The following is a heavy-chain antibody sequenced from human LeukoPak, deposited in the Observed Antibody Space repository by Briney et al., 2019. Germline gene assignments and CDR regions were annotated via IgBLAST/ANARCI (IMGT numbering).Heavy chain of an antibody. J-gene: IGHJ6*03. CDR1: GFTFSTYA. V-gene: IGHV3-23*01. CDR3: AKDQPLRYFDWLLFYYYMDV. D-gene: IGHD3-9*01. Sequence: PGGSLRLSCAASGFTFSTYAMTWVRQAPGKGLEWVSAISGSGGSTYYADSVKGRFTISRDNSKNTLYLQMNSLRAEDTAVYYCAKDQPLRYFDWLLFYYYMDVWGKGTTVTVSS. CDR2: ISGSGGST.